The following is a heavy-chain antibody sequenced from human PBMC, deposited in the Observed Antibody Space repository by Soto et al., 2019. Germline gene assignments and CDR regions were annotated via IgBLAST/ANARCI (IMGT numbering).Heavy chain of an antibody. CDR3: ARDKWELRLFDY. V-gene: IGHV4-61*01. CDR1: GGSVSSGSYY. J-gene: IGHJ4*02. CDR2: IYYSGST. D-gene: IGHD1-26*01. Sequence: QVQLQESGPGLVKPSETLSLTCTVSGGSVSSGSYYRSWIRQPPGKGLEWIGYIYYSGSTNYNPSLKSRVTISVETSNNQFSLKLSSVTAADTAVYYCARDKWELRLFDYWGQGTLVTVSS.